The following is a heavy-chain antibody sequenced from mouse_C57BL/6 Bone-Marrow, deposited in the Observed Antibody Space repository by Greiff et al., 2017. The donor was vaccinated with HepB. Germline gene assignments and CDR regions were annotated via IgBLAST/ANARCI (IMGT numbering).Heavy chain of an antibody. CDR2: IRLKSDNYAT. CDR3: TVDYDEDDY. J-gene: IGHJ2*01. CDR1: GFTFSNYW. D-gene: IGHD2-4*01. V-gene: IGHV6-3*01. Sequence: EVQLVESGGGLVQPGGSMKLSCVASGFTFSNYWMNWVRQSPEKGLEWVAQIRLKSDNYATHYAESVKGRFTISRDDSKSSVYLQMNNLRAEDTGIYYCTVDYDEDDYWGQGTTLTVSS.